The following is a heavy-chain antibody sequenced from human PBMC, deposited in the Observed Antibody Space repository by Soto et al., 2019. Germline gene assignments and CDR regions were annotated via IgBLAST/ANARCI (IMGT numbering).Heavy chain of an antibody. V-gene: IGHV4-39*01. D-gene: IGHD3-10*01. J-gene: IGHJ4*02. CDR3: ARDIRFGEFLWYFDY. CDR1: GGSISSSSYY. Sequence: QLQLQESGPGLVKPSETLSLTCTVSGGSISSSSYYWGWIRQPPGKGLEWIGSIYYSGSTYYNPSLKSRVTISVDTSKNQFSLKLSSVTAADTAVYYCARDIRFGEFLWYFDYWGQGTLVTVSS. CDR2: IYYSGST.